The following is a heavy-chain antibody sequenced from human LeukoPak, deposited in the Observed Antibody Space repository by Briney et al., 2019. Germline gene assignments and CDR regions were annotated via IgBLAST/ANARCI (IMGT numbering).Heavy chain of an antibody. CDR1: GGSISSGDYY. CDR3: ARGQSHDYDFWTGYRYNWFDP. Sequence: SQTLSLTCTVSGGSISSGDYYWSWIRQPPGKGLEWIGYMYYSGSTYYNPSLKSRVTISVDTSKNQFSLKLSSVTAADTAVYYCARGQSHDYDFWTGYRYNWFDPWGQGTLVTVS. J-gene: IGHJ5*02. D-gene: IGHD3-3*01. V-gene: IGHV4-30-4*08. CDR2: MYYSGST.